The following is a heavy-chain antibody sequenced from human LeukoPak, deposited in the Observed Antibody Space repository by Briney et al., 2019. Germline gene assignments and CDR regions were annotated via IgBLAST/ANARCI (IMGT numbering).Heavy chain of an antibody. CDR3: ARAHDILTGLDY. J-gene: IGHJ4*02. V-gene: IGHV4-59*11. CDR2: IYYSGST. D-gene: IGHD3-9*01. Sequence: SETLSLTCTVSGGSISSHYWSWIRQPPGKGLGWIGYIYYSGSTNYNPSLKSRVTISVDTSKNQFSLKLSSVTAADTAVYHCARAHDILTGLDYWGQGTLVTVSS. CDR1: GGSISSHY.